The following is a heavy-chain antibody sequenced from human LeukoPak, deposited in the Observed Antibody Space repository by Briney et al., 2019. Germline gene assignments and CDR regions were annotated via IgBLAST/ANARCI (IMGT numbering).Heavy chain of an antibody. CDR3: ARGKYDSGGYYLDY. J-gene: IGHJ4*02. D-gene: IGHD3-22*01. CDR1: GGSLSGYY. V-gene: IGHV4-34*01. Sequence: SETLSLTCAVYGGSLSGYYWSWIRQPPGKGLKWIGEINHSGTTNYNPSLKSRVTISLDTSKSQFSLMLSSVTAADTAVYYCARGKYDSGGYYLDYWGQGTLVTVSS. CDR2: INHSGTT.